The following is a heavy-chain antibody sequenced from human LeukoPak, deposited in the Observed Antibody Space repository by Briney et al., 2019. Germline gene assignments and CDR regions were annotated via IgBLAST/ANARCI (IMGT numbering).Heavy chain of an antibody. CDR3: ARDMVRGVIITALDY. V-gene: IGHV1-2*06. Sequence: ASVKVSCKASGYTFTGYYMHWVRQAPGQGLEWMGRINPNSGGTNYAQKFQGRVTMTRDTSISTAYMELSRLRSDDTAVYYCARDMVRGVIITALDYWGQGTLVTVSS. CDR1: GYTFTGYY. CDR2: INPNSGGT. D-gene: IGHD3-10*01. J-gene: IGHJ4*02.